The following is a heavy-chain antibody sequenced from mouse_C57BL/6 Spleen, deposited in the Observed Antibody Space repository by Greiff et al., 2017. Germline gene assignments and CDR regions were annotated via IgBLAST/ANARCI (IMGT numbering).Heavy chain of an antibody. J-gene: IGHJ4*01. V-gene: IGHV5-17*01. Sequence: EVKLVESGGGLVKPGGSLKLSCAASGFTFSDYGMHWVRQAPEKGLEWVAYISSGSSTIYYADTVKGRFTISRDNAKNTLFLQMTSLRSEDTAMYYCARPYYYGSSFYYAMDYWGQGTSVTVSS. CDR2: ISSGSSTI. CDR1: GFTFSDYG. D-gene: IGHD1-1*01. CDR3: ARPYYYGSSFYYAMDY.